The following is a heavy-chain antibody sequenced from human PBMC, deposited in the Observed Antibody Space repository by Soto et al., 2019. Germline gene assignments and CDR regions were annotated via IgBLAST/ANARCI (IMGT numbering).Heavy chain of an antibody. Sequence: QVQLQESGPGLVKPSQTLSLTCTVSGGSISSGGYYWSWIRQHPGKGLEWIGYIYYSGSTYYNPSLKSRVTISVDASKNQFSLKLSSVTAADTAVYYCARGITMVRGVIHTPYFDYWGQGTLVTVSS. CDR2: IYYSGST. D-gene: IGHD3-10*01. J-gene: IGHJ4*02. CDR3: ARGITMVRGVIHTPYFDY. CDR1: GGSISSGGYY. V-gene: IGHV4-31*03.